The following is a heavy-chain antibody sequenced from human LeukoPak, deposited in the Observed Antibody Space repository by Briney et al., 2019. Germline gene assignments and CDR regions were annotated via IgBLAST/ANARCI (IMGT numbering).Heavy chain of an antibody. D-gene: IGHD3-10*01. J-gene: IGHJ5*02. CDR2: ISTYSSHT. CDR3: ARDEGRVSGSFNP. Sequence: ASVKVSCKASGYTFTRHGITWVRQAPGQGLEWMGWISTYSSHTTYAQKFQDRVTMTTDTSTTTAYMELRSLRSDDTAVYYCARDEGRVSGSFNPWGQGTLVTVSS. CDR1: GYTFTRHG. V-gene: IGHV1-18*01.